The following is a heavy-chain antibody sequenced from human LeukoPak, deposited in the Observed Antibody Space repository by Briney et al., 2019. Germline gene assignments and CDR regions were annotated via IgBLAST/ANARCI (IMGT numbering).Heavy chain of an antibody. V-gene: IGHV3-23*01. CDR1: GFTFSTYA. Sequence: GGSLRLSCAASGFTFSTYAMSWVRQAPGKALEWVSAISGSGGSTYYADSVKGRFTISRDNSKNTLYLQMNSLRAEDTAVYYCAKGSSSWQMGAFDYWGQGTLVTVSS. D-gene: IGHD6-13*01. J-gene: IGHJ4*02. CDR3: AKGSSSWQMGAFDY. CDR2: ISGSGGST.